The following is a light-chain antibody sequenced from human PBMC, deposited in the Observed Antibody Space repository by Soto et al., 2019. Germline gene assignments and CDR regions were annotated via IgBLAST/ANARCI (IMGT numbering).Light chain of an antibody. CDR1: SRYVGSYNR. CDR2: DVS. J-gene: IGLJ1*01. Sequence: QSVLIQPPSVSGSPGQSVTISCTGTSRYVGSYNRVSWYQQPPGTAPKLMIYDVSNRPSGVPDRFSGSKSGNTASLTISGLQAEDEADYYCSSYTTSSTYVFGTGTKVTVL. V-gene: IGLV2-18*02. CDR3: SSYTTSSTYV.